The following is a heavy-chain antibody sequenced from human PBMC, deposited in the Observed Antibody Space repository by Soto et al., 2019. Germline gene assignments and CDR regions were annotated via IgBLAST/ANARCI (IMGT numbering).Heavy chain of an antibody. Sequence: TSETLSLTCAVYGGSFSGYYWSWIRQPPGKGLEWIGEINHSGSTNYNPSLKSRVTISVDTSKNQFSLKLSSVTAADTAVYYCARAAAAVYYYYYGMDVWGQGTTVTVSS. CDR3: ARAAAAVYYYYYGMDV. V-gene: IGHV4-34*01. J-gene: IGHJ6*02. D-gene: IGHD6-13*01. CDR1: GGSFSGYY. CDR2: INHSGST.